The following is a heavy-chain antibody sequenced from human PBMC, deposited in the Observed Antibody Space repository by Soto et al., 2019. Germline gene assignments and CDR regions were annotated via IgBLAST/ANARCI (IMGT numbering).Heavy chain of an antibody. J-gene: IGHJ4*02. Sequence: QVQLVESGGGVVQPGRSLRLSCAASGFTFSSYGMHWVRQAPGKGLEWVAIISYDGSNTYYADSVKGRFTISRDNSKNTLYLQMNSLRAEDTSVYYCAKEGGLSGSYYISSSYYFYSLGQGTLVTFSS. V-gene: IGHV3-30*18. CDR3: AKEGGLSGSYYISSSYYFYS. D-gene: IGHD1-26*01. CDR2: ISYDGSNT. CDR1: GFTFSSYG.